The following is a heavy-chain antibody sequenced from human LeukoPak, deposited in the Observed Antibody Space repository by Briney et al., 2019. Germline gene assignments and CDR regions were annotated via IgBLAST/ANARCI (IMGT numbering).Heavy chain of an antibody. CDR1: GYTLTELS. J-gene: IGHJ4*02. V-gene: IGHV1-24*01. CDR2: FDPEDGET. CDR3: ATIDGHYDSSGY. D-gene: IGHD3-22*01. Sequence: ASVKVSCKVSGYTLTELSMHWVRQAPGKGLEWMGGFDPEDGETIYAQKFQGRVTMTEDTSTDTAYMELSSLRSEDTAVYYCATIDGHYDSSGYWGQGTLVIVSS.